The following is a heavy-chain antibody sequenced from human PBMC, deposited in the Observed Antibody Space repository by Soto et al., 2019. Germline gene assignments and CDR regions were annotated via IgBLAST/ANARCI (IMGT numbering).Heavy chain of an antibody. CDR1: DDFITNSNYY. J-gene: IGHJ6*02. CDR2: IYKSGGT. CDR3: FGVVNGRDSYGMAV. Sequence: HLQLQESGPGLVKPSETLSLTCTVSDDFITNSNYYWGWIRQSPGNRLEWIGTIYKSGGTYQSPSFGSRLTIPVDKSKSQCTLRRTSVTARDTARYYGFGVVNGRDSYGMAVGGPGTTVIVS. V-gene: IGHV4-39*01. D-gene: IGHD3-3*01.